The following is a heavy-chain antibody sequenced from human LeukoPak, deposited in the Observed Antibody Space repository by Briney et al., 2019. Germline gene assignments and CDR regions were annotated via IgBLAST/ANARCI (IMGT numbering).Heavy chain of an antibody. D-gene: IGHD3-10*01. CDR2: IYYSGTT. V-gene: IGHV4-39*07. Sequence: SETLSLTCTVSGGSISTTSYFWAWIRQPPGEGLEWIGSIYYSGTTYYNSSLKSRVSISVETSKNHFSLKMSSLTAADTAVYYCARDSGTSGEVKFDPWGQGALVTVSS. CDR3: ARDSGTSGEVKFDP. J-gene: IGHJ5*02. CDR1: GGSISTTSYF.